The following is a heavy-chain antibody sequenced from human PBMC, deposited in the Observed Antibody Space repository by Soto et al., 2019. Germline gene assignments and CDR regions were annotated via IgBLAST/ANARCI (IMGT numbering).Heavy chain of an antibody. Sequence: SETLSLTCTVSGVSISRYSYYWGWIRQPPGKGLDWIGSVYYSGNTNYNPSLKGRVTIFVDKSKNHFSLRLSSVTAADTAVYFCARAPVGLDTISYFDYWGQGKLVTVS. J-gene: IGHJ4*02. CDR2: VYYSGNT. D-gene: IGHD3-3*01. V-gene: IGHV4-39*02. CDR3: ARAPVGLDTISYFDY. CDR1: GVSISRYSYY.